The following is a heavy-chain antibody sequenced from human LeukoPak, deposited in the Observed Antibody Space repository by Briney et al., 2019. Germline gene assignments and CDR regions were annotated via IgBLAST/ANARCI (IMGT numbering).Heavy chain of an antibody. J-gene: IGHJ4*02. CDR1: GFTFNNFA. Sequence: GGSLRLSCTASGFTFNNFAMSWVRQTPGKGLEWVSGISGSGGSTFYADSVKGRFTISRDNSKNTLYLQMNSLRAEDTAVYYCAKEGQYQLLKGFIDYWGQGTLVTVSS. D-gene: IGHD2-2*01. V-gene: IGHV3-23*01. CDR2: ISGSGGST. CDR3: AKEGQYQLLKGFIDY.